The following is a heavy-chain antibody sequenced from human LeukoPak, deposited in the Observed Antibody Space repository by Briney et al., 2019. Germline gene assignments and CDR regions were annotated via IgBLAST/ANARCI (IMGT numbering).Heavy chain of an antibody. Sequence: SETLSLTCTVSGGSLSSSSYYWGWIRQPPGKGLEWLGSIYYSGSTYYNPSLKSRVTISVDTSKNQFSLKLSSVTAADTAVYYCARSGLEWLLYYFDYWGQGTLVIVSS. CDR3: ARSGLEWLLYYFDY. V-gene: IGHV4-39*01. CDR2: IYYSGST. CDR1: GGSLSSSSYY. J-gene: IGHJ4*02. D-gene: IGHD3-3*01.